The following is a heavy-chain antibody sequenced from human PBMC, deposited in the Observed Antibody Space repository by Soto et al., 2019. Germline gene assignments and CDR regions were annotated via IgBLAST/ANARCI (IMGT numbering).Heavy chain of an antibody. D-gene: IGHD1-26*01. Sequence: QLQLQESGPGLVKPSETLSLTCTVSGGSISSSSYYWGWIRQPPGKGLEWIGSIYYSGSTYYNPSLQSPVTISVDTSNNPCSLKLSSVTAADTAGYYCASPTSGAGENWGQGTLVTVSS. CDR3: ASPTSGAGEN. J-gene: IGHJ4*02. CDR2: IYYSGST. CDR1: GGSISSSSYY. V-gene: IGHV4-39*01.